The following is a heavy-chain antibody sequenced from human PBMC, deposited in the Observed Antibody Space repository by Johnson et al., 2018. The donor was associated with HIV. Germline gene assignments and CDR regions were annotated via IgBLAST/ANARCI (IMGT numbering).Heavy chain of an antibody. Sequence: MQLVESGGGLERPGGSLRLSCAASGFFFDDYGMTWVRQAPGKGLEWVSVIYSGGSTYYADSVKGRFTLSRDNSKNTLYLQMNSLRDEDTAVYYCARDGESHQLPLGDAFDIWGQGTMVTVSS. D-gene: IGHD1-1*01. V-gene: IGHV3-66*01. J-gene: IGHJ3*02. CDR3: ARDGESHQLPLGDAFDI. CDR1: GFFFDDYG. CDR2: IYSGGST.